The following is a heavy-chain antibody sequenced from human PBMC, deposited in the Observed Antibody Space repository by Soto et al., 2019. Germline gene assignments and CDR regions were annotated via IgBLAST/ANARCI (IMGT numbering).Heavy chain of an antibody. CDR1: GFTFSSYA. Sequence: EVQLLESGGGLVQPGGSLRLSCAASGFTFSSYAMSWVRQAPGKWLEWFSAISGSGGSTYYADYVKGGFTISRDNYKNTLYLQMNSLRAEDTAVYYCAKGPGKAAAGKGGLFDYWGQVTLVTVSS. J-gene: IGHJ4*02. D-gene: IGHD6-13*01. CDR2: ISGSGGST. CDR3: AKGPGKAAAGKGGLFDY. V-gene: IGHV3-23*01.